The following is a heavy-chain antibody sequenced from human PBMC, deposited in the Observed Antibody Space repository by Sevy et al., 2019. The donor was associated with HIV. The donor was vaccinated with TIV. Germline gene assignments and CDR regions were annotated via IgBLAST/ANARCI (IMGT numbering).Heavy chain of an antibody. J-gene: IGHJ3*02. CDR2: ITVSSSYI. Sequence: GGSLRLSCAPSGFTFSTYTINWVRQAPGKGLEWVSSITVSSSYINYADSMKGRITISRDNVKNSLFLQMNSLRAEDTAVYYCARSGSNYVYEAFDIWGQGTMVTVSS. CDR3: ARSGSNYVYEAFDI. V-gene: IGHV3-21*06. D-gene: IGHD4-4*01. CDR1: GFTFSTYT.